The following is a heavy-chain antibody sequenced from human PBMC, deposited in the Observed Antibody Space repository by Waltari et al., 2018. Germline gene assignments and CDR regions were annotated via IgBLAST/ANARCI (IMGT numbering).Heavy chain of an antibody. CDR1: GGTFSSYA. D-gene: IGHD1-26*01. Sequence: QVQLVQSGAEVKKPGSSVKVSCKASGGTFSSYAISWVRQAPGQGLEGMGRLIPSLGIANDGQKFQGRVTITADKSTSTAYMELSSLRSEDTAVYYCARIVGATERGGYWGQGTLVTVSS. CDR3: ARIVGATERGGY. J-gene: IGHJ4*02. CDR2: LIPSLGIA. V-gene: IGHV1-69*04.